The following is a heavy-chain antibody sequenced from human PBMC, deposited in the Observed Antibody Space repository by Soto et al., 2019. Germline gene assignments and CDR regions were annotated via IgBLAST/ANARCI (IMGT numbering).Heavy chain of an antibody. D-gene: IGHD5-12*01. CDR1: GGSISSGGYY. V-gene: IGHV4-31*03. J-gene: IGHJ5*02. CDR2: IYYSGST. CDR3: ARDLREATIGFDP. Sequence: QVQLQESGPGLVKPSQTLSLTCTVSGGSISSGGYYWSWIRQHPGKGLEWIGYIYYSGSTYYNPSLKSRVTISVDTSKNQFSVKLSSVTAADTAVYYCARDLREATIGFDPWGQGTLVTVSS.